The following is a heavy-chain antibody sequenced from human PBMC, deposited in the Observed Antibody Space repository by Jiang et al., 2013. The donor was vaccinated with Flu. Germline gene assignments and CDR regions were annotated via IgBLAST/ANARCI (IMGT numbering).Heavy chain of an antibody. CDR2: ISAYNGNT. D-gene: IGHD3-3*01. J-gene: IGHJ4*02. V-gene: IGHV1-18*01. CDR3: ARGGWSGSFDY. Sequence: SWVRQAPGQGLEWMGWISAYNGNTNYAQKLQGRVTMTTDTSTSTAYMELRSLRSDDTAVYYCARGGWSGSFDYWGQGTLVTVSS.